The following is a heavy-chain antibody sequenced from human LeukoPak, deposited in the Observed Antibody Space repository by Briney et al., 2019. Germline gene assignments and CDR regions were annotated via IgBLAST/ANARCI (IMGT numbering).Heavy chain of an antibody. J-gene: IGHJ5*02. CDR2: INPNSGGT. CDR3: ATESYGYLWFDP. Sequence: ASVKVSCKASGYTFTGYYMHWVRPAPGQGLEWMGWINPNSGGTNYAQKFQGRVTMTRDTSISTAYMELSRLRSDDTAVYYCATESYGYLWFDPWGQGTLVTVSS. CDR1: GYTFTGYY. V-gene: IGHV1-2*02. D-gene: IGHD5-18*01.